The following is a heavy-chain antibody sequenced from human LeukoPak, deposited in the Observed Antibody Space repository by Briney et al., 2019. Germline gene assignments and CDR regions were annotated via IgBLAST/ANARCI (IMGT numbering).Heavy chain of an antibody. V-gene: IGHV1-3*01. CDR3: ARGDSSSWYAGDWFDP. CDR2: INAGNGNT. J-gene: IGHJ5*02. D-gene: IGHD6-13*01. Sequence: ASVKVSCTASGYTFASYTIHWVRQAPGQRLEWMGWINAGNGNTKYSQKFQGRVTITRDTSASTAYMELNSLRSEDTAVYYCARGDSSSWYAGDWFDPWGQGTLVTVSS. CDR1: GYTFASYT.